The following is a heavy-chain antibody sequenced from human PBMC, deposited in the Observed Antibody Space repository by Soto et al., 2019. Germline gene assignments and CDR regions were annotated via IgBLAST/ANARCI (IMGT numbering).Heavy chain of an antibody. Sequence: SETLSLTCAVSGVSITTNGYSWSWIRRPPGKGLEWIGYIYPSGTIFYNPSLNSRVTISADTSNNQFSLKLTSVTAADTAVYFCATYTAFAKYYFDYWGRGTLVTVSS. J-gene: IGHJ4*02. D-gene: IGHD3-16*01. CDR1: GVSITTNGYS. CDR3: ATYTAFAKYYFDY. V-gene: IGHV4-30-2*01. CDR2: IYPSGTI.